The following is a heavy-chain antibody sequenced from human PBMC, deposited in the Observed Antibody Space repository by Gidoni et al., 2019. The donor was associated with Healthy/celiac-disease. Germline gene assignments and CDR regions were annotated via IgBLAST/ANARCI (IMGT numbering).Heavy chain of an antibody. V-gene: IGHV3-30-3*01. D-gene: IGHD6-19*01. CDR2: ISYDGSNK. CDR3: ARSRVFGIALAGPFDY. J-gene: IGHJ4*02. CDR1: KFTFSSYA. Sequence: QVQLVESGGGVVQPGRSLRLSCAASKFTFSSYAMHWIRQAPGKGLKWVAVISYDGSNKYYADSVKGRFTISRDNSKNTLYLQMNSLRAEDTAVYYCARSRVFGIALAGPFDYWGQGTLVTVSS.